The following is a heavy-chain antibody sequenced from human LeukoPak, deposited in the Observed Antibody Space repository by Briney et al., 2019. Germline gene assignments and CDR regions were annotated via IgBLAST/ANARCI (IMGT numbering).Heavy chain of an antibody. CDR2: ISAYNGKT. Sequence: ASVKVSCKASGYTFTSYGISWVRQAPGQGLEWMGWISAYNGKTNYAQKLQGRVTMTTDTSTSTAYMELRSLRSDDTAVYYCARAHGDYYGSGSYYYYYYMDVWGKGTTVTVSS. J-gene: IGHJ6*03. CDR3: ARAHGDYYGSGSYYYYYYMDV. D-gene: IGHD3-10*01. CDR1: GYTFTSYG. V-gene: IGHV1-18*01.